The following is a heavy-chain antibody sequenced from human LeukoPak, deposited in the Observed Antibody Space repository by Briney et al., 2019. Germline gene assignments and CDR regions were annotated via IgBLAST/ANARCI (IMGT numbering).Heavy chain of an antibody. D-gene: IGHD3-22*01. CDR3: ARSRTYYYDSSGYSLWYYYYGMDV. Sequence: GGSLRLSCAASGFTFSSYAMHWVRQAPGKGLEYVSAISSNGGSTYYANSVKGRFTISRDNSKNTLYLQMGSLRAEDMAVYYCARSRTYYYDSSGYSLWYYYYGMDVWGQGTTVTVSS. V-gene: IGHV3-64*01. CDR1: GFTFSSYA. CDR2: ISSNGGST. J-gene: IGHJ6*02.